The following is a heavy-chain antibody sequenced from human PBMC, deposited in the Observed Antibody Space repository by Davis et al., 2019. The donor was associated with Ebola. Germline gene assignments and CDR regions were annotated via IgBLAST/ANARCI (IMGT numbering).Heavy chain of an antibody. CDR3: AKMHSSSWYHGMDV. V-gene: IGHV3-30*18. D-gene: IGHD6-13*01. J-gene: IGHJ6*02. Sequence: PGGSLRLSCAASGFTFSTYGMHWVRQAPGKGLEWVAVISYDGSNKYYADSVKGRFTISRDNSKNTLYLQMNNLRVEDTAVYYCAKMHSSSWYHGMDVWGQGTTVTVSS. CDR2: ISYDGSNK. CDR1: GFTFSTYG.